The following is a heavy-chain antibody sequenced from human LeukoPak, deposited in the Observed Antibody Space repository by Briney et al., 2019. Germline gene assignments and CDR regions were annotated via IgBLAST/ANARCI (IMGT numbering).Heavy chain of an antibody. Sequence: GESLKTSFKGSGYSFTSYWITWVRQMPGKGLEWMGRIDPSDSYTNYSPSFQGHVTISTDKSISTAYLQWSSLKASDTAMYYCARLGLTNWFDPWGQGTLVTVSS. V-gene: IGHV5-10-1*01. D-gene: IGHD7-27*01. CDR3: ARLGLTNWFDP. CDR2: IDPSDSYT. J-gene: IGHJ5*02. CDR1: GYSFTSYW.